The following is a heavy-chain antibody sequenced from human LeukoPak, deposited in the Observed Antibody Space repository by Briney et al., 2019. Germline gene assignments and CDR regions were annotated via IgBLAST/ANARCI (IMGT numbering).Heavy chain of an antibody. CDR1: GGSISSYY. J-gene: IGHJ4*02. CDR2: IYYSGSI. Sequence: SETLSLTCTVSGGSISSYYWSWIRQPPGKGLEWIGYIYYSGSINYNPSLKSRVTISVDTSKNQFSLKLRSVTASYTAVYYCAGYSGSYSGFDYWGQGTLVTVSS. CDR3: AGYSGSYSGFDY. D-gene: IGHD1-26*01. V-gene: IGHV4-59*08.